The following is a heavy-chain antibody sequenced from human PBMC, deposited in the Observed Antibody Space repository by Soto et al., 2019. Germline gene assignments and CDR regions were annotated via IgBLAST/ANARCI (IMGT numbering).Heavy chain of an antibody. Sequence: TLSLTCTVSGGSISSGGYYWSWIRQHPGKGLEWIGYIYYSGSTYYNPSLKSRVTISVDTSKNQFSLKLSSVTAADTAVYYCARVPPVLRFLEWSYGMDVWGQGTTVTAP. CDR1: GGSISSGGYY. D-gene: IGHD3-3*01. CDR3: ARVPPVLRFLEWSYGMDV. CDR2: IYYSGST. J-gene: IGHJ6*02. V-gene: IGHV4-31*03.